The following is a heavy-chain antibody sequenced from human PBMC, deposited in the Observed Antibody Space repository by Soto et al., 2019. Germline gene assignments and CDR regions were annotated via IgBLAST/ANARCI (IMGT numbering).Heavy chain of an antibody. J-gene: IGHJ4*02. CDR2: IDPSDSYT. V-gene: IGHV5-10-1*01. Sequence: GESLKISCKGSGYSFTNYWISWVRQMPGKGLEWMGRIDPSDSYTNYSPSFQGHVTISADKSINTAYLQWGSLKASDTAMYYCARNYWFGELFYFDYWGQGTLVTVSS. CDR1: GYSFTNYW. CDR3: ARNYWFGELFYFDY. D-gene: IGHD3-10*01.